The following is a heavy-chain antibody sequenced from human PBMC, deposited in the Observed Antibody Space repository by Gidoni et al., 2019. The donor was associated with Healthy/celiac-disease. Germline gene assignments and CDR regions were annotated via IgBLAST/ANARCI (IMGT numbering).Heavy chain of an antibody. V-gene: IGHV3-21*01. Sequence: EVQLVESGGGLVKPGGSLRLSCAASGFTFSTYSMNWVRQAPGKGLEWVSSISSSSSYIYYADSVKGRFTISRDNAKNSLYLQMNSLRAEDTAVYYCARALEYYGSGSYLPYGMDVWGQGTTVTVSS. CDR2: ISSSSSYI. D-gene: IGHD3-10*01. CDR1: GFTFSTYS. J-gene: IGHJ6*02. CDR3: ARALEYYGSGSYLPYGMDV.